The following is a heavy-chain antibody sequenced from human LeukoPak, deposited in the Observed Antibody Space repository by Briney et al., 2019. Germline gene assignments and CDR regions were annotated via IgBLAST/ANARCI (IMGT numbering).Heavy chain of an antibody. J-gene: IGHJ5*02. CDR1: GGSISSGGYS. D-gene: IGHD2-15*01. Sequence: SQTLSLTCAVSGGSISSGGYSWSWIRQPPGKGLEWIGYIYHSGSTYYNTSLKSRVTISVDRSKNQFSLKLISVTAADTAVYDCARCLGDCSGGSCDAKMYNWFDPWGQGTLVTVSS. CDR3: ARCLGDCSGGSCDAKMYNWFDP. V-gene: IGHV4-30-2*01. CDR2: IYHSGST.